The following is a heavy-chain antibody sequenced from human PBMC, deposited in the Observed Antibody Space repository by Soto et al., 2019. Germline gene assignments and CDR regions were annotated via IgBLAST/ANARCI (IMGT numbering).Heavy chain of an antibody. D-gene: IGHD1-26*01. CDR2: ITSGGTT. Sequence: PGGSLRLSCTASGFTFSSYEMTWVRQAPGKGLEWISYITSGGTTYYAGSAKGRFNISRDNAKNSLYLHLNSLTAEDTAIYYCARVLYATWSSFDYWGQGTLVTVSS. V-gene: IGHV3-48*03. CDR1: GFTFSSYE. CDR3: ARVLYATWSSFDY. J-gene: IGHJ4*02.